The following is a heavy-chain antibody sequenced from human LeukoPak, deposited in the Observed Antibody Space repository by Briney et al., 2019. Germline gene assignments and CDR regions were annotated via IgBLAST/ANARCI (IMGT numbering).Heavy chain of an antibody. CDR3: VKDSNEYSSSFHDY. D-gene: IGHD6-6*01. V-gene: IGHV3-64D*09. Sequence: GGSLRLSCSASGFTFSSYAMHWVRQAPGKGLEYVSAISSNGGSTYYADAVNGRFTISRDNSKNTLYLQMSSLRAEDTAVYYCVKDSNEYSSSFHDYWGQGTLVTVSS. CDR2: ISSNGGST. J-gene: IGHJ4*02. CDR1: GFTFSSYA.